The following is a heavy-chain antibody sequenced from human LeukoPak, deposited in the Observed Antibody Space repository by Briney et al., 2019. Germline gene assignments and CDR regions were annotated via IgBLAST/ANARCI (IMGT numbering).Heavy chain of an antibody. CDR1: GFTFSTYG. Sequence: PGGSLRLSCAASGFTFSTYGMHWVRQAPGKGLEWVAVISYDGSNKYYADSVKGRFTISRDNSKNTLYLQMNSLRAEDTAVYYCARASMGSGPDYWGQGTLVTVSS. CDR3: ARASMGSGPDY. D-gene: IGHD6-19*01. CDR2: ISYDGSNK. J-gene: IGHJ4*02. V-gene: IGHV3-30*03.